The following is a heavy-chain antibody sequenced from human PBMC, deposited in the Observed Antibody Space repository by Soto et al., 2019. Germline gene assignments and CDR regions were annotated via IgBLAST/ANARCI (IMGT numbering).Heavy chain of an antibody. D-gene: IGHD6-19*01. CDR2: THYSGST. CDR1: GDSISEYY. J-gene: IGHJ6*02. Sequence: QVQLQESGPGLVKPSETLSLTCSVSGDSISEYYWSWIRQPPGMGLEWIGYTHYSGSTNYNPSLNSRVTILVDASKNQFSLKLSSVTAADTAVYYWASLVAGTESYYYYGMDVWGPGTTVTVSS. V-gene: IGHV4-59*08. CDR3: ASLVAGTESYYYYGMDV.